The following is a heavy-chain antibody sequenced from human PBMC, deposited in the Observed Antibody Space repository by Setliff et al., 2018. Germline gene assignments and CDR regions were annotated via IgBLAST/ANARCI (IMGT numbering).Heavy chain of an antibody. J-gene: IGHJ3*01. CDR2: ISSSSRYI. CDR1: GFSFRSYS. V-gene: IGHV3-21*04. Sequence: GGSLRLSCAAPGFSFRSYSMNWVRQAPGKGLEWVSSISSSSRYIYYADSVKGRFTVSRDASKNTLYLQMSSLKTEDTAMYYCTTDRAACSGSSCYNGFDVWGQGTMVTVSS. D-gene: IGHD2-2*02. CDR3: TTDRAACSGSSCYNGFDV.